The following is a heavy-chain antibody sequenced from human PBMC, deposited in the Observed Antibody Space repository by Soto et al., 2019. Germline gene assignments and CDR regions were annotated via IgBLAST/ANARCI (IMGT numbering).Heavy chain of an antibody. CDR2: IGVTGGT. J-gene: IGHJ4*02. Sequence: GGSLRLSCAASGFTFSSYAMSWARQAPGKGLEWVSSIGVTGGTYYADSVKVRFAISRDNSRNTLDLQMNSLRADDTAVYYCAKHYFFDSWGQGTPVTVSS. CDR1: GFTFSSYA. CDR3: AKHYFFDS. V-gene: IGHV3-23*01.